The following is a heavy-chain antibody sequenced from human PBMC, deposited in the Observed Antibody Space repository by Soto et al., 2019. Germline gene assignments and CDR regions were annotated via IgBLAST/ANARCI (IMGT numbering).Heavy chain of an antibody. CDR3: ARDRDVTSYYYYYYMDV. V-gene: IGHV3-7*01. CDR1: GFTFSSYW. CDR2: IKQDGSEK. D-gene: IGHD2-21*02. Sequence: GGSLRLSCAASGFTFSSYWMSWVRQAPGKGLEWVANIKQDGSEKYYVDSVKGRFTISRDNAKNSLYLQMNSLRAEDTAVYYCARDRDVTSYYYYYYMDVWGKGTTVTVSS. J-gene: IGHJ6*03.